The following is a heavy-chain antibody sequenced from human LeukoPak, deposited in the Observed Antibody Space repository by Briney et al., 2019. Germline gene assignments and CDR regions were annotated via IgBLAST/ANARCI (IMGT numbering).Heavy chain of an antibody. J-gene: IGHJ4*02. V-gene: IGHV3-23*01. CDR1: GFTLRTYA. D-gene: IGHD3-16*01. CDR3: ARDARLTDY. CDR2: IINSGNT. Sequence: GGSLRLSCAASGFTLRTYAMSWVRQAPGKGLEWVSMIINSGNTYYADSVKGRFTISRDSSKNTLYLQMNSPRAKDTAVYYCARDARLTDYWGQGTLVTVSS.